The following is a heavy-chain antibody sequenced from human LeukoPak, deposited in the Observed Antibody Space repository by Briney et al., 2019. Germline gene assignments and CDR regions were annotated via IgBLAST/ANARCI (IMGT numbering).Heavy chain of an antibody. D-gene: IGHD3-9*01. CDR3: AKDYLRYSDYYGMDV. J-gene: IGHJ6*02. CDR1: GFTFDDYA. V-gene: IGHV3-9*01. Sequence: GGSLRLSCAASGFTFDDYAMHWVRQAPGKGLEWVSGISWYSGSIGYADSVKGRFTISRDNAKNSLYLQMNSLRAEDTALYYCAKDYLRYSDYYGMDVWGQGTTVTVSS. CDR2: ISWYSGSI.